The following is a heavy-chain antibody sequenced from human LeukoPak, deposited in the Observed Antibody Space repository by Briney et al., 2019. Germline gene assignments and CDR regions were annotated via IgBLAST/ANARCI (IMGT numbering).Heavy chain of an antibody. D-gene: IGHD3-16*01. V-gene: IGHV4-31*03. CDR1: GGSISSGGYY. J-gene: IGHJ5*02. CDR3: VRPAPLAWFDP. Sequence: PSETLSLTCTVSGGSISSGGYYWSWIRQHPGKGLEWIGYIYYSGSTYYNPSLKSRVTISVDTSKNQFSLKLSSVTAADTAMYYCVRPAPLAWFDPWGQGTLATVSS. CDR2: IYYSGST.